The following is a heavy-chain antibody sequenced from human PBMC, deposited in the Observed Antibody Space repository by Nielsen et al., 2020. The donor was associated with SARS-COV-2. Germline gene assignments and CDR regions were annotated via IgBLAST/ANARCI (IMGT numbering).Heavy chain of an antibody. CDR2: IKPDGSEK. J-gene: IGHJ3*01. CDR3: ARDWSRAADV. V-gene: IGHV3-7*01. CDR1: GFTFSSYS. D-gene: IGHD2-15*01. Sequence: GESLKISCAASGFTFSSYSMNWVRQVPGKGLEWVADIKPDGSEKFYVDSVKGRFTISRDNAKNSMSLQMNSLRVEDTAVYYCARDWSRAADVWGQGTMVTVSS.